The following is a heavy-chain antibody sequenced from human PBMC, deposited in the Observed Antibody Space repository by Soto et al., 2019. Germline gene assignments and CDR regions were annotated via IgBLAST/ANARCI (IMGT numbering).Heavy chain of an antibody. D-gene: IGHD5-12*01. V-gene: IGHV1-3*05. CDR3: ARVSGYYLPDY. Sequence: QVQLVQSGAEEKKPGASVKVSCKASGYTFTNYAMHWVRQAPGQRLEWMGWINAGNGNTKYSKKFQGRVTITRDTSASTAYMELSSLRSEDTALYYCARVSGYYLPDYWGQGTLVTVSS. CDR1: GYTFTNYA. CDR2: INAGNGNT. J-gene: IGHJ4*02.